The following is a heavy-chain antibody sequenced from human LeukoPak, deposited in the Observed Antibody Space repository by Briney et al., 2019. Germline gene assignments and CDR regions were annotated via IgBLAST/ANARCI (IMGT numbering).Heavy chain of an antibody. CDR3: ARDVSSYSIAVAVGYYYYYYMDV. V-gene: IGHV4-61*02. J-gene: IGHJ6*03. Sequence: SSETLSLTCTVSGGSISSSSYYWSWIRQPAGKGLEWIGRIYTSGSTNYNPSLKSRVTMSVDTSKNQFSLKLSSVTAADTAVYYCARDVSSYSIAVAVGYYYYYYMDVWGKGTTVTVSS. CDR1: GGSISSSSYY. D-gene: IGHD6-19*01. CDR2: IYTSGST.